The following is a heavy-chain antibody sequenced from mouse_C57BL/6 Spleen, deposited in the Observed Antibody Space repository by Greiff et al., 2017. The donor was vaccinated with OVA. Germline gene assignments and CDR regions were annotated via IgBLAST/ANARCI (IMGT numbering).Heavy chain of an antibody. J-gene: IGHJ2*01. CDR1: GYTFTDYE. Sequence: QVQLQQSGAELVRPGASVTLSCKASGYTFTDYEMHWVKQTPVHGLEWIGAIDPETGGTAYNQKFKGKAILTADKSSSTAYMELRSLTSEDSTVYYCTRRRPITTLNFYFDYWGQGTTLTVSS. CDR2: IDPETGGT. CDR3: TRRRPITTLNFYFDY. D-gene: IGHD1-1*01. V-gene: IGHV1-15*01.